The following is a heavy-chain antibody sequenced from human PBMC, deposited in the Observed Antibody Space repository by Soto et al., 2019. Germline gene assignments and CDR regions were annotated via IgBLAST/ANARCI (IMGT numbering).Heavy chain of an antibody. CDR1: GFSLSNARMG. D-gene: IGHD6-13*01. CDR2: IFSNDEK. CDR3: ARTGYSSSWYYYYYGMDV. Sequence: SGPTMVNPTETLTLTCTVSGFSLSNARMGVSWIRQPPGKALEWLAHIFSNDEKSYSTSLKSRLTISKDTSKSQVVLTMTNMDPVDTATYYCARTGYSSSWYYYYYGMDVWGQGTTVTVSS. V-gene: IGHV2-26*01. J-gene: IGHJ6*02.